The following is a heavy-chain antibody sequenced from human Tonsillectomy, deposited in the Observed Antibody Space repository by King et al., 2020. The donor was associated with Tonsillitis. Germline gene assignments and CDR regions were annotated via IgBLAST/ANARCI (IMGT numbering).Heavy chain of an antibody. D-gene: IGHD1-14*01. Sequence: QLVQSGGGLVQPGGSLRLSCAASGFTFSSYWMSWVRQAPGKGLEWVANIKQDGSAAYYVDSVTGRLTISRDNAENSLYLQMNSLRAEDTAVYYCARDSLTATRAFDLWGRGTLVTVSS. CDR3: ARDSLTATRAFDL. V-gene: IGHV3-7*03. CDR2: IKQDGSAA. J-gene: IGHJ2*01. CDR1: GFTFSSYW.